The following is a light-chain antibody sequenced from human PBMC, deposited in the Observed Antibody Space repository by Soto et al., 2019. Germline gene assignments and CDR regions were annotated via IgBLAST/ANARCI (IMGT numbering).Light chain of an antibody. Sequence: EIVLTQSPGTLSLSPGERATLSCRASQSVSSSYLAWYQQKPGQAPRLLINGASSRATGIPDRFSGSGSGTDFTLNISRLEPEEVAVYDFQQYGTSPPSTFGQGTRLEIK. CDR1: QSVSSSY. CDR2: GAS. J-gene: IGKJ5*01. V-gene: IGKV3-20*01. CDR3: QQYGTSPPST.